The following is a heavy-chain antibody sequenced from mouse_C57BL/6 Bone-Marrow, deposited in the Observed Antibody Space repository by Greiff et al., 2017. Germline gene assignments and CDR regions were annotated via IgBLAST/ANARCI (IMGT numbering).Heavy chain of an antibody. Sequence: DVTLVESGGGLVQPGESLKLSCASNDYDIPSHDMSWVRKTPAKRLELVPALNSDGGSTYYPYTMERRFTLSRVNDKKTLYLQMSSLRSENTALYDGERHHYDSINFAWFAYWGQGTMVTVSA. CDR3: ERHHYDSINFAWFAY. V-gene: IGHV5-2*01. D-gene: IGHD1-1*01. CDR2: LNSDGGST. J-gene: IGHJ3*01. CDR1: DYDIPSHD.